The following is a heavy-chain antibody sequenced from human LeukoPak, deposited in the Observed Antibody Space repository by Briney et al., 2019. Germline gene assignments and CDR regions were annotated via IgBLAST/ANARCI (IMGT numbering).Heavy chain of an antibody. D-gene: IGHD5-18*01. CDR2: ISYSENT. CDR1: GGSIRSSSFY. V-gene: IGHV4-39*01. J-gene: IGHJ4*02. CDR3: TRQEVGTTMVY. Sequence: PSETLSLTCTVSGGSIRSSSFYWVWIRQPPGKGLEWIGTISYSENTYYNPSLKSRITISVDTPQYQISLKLSSVTAADTAVYYCTRQEVGTTMVYWGQGTLVTVSS.